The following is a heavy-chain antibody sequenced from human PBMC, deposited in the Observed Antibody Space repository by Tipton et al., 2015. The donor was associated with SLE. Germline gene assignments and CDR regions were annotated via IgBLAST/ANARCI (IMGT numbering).Heavy chain of an antibody. Sequence: TLSLTCAVYGGSLGGYYWSWIRQSPGKGLEWIDDINHVGRTNYNPSPRSRATISIDTSKNQFSLKLTSVTAADIAVYYCARGPFQRWPPGAYWGPGTLVTVSS. J-gene: IGHJ4*02. V-gene: IGHV4-34*01. CDR1: GGSLGGYY. CDR3: ARGPFQRWPPGAY. D-gene: IGHD6-19*01. CDR2: INHVGRT.